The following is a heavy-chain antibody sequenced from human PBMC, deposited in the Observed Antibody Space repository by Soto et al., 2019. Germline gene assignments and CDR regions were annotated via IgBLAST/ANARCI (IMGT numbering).Heavy chain of an antibody. CDR1: GFNFSSYS. D-gene: IGHD2-15*01. V-gene: IGHV3-23*01. CDR2: INSDGAYT. Sequence: GGSLRLSCGASGFNFSSYSMNWVRKDPGKGLEWVSTINSDGAYTYYADSMKGRFTISRDNSKNTLYLQMDSLRAEDTAVYYCASRYCNAVTCYPFEYWGQGTLVTVSS. CDR3: ASRYCNAVTCYPFEY. J-gene: IGHJ4*02.